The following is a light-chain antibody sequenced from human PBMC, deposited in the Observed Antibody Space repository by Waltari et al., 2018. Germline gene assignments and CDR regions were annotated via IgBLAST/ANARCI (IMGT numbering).Light chain of an antibody. J-gene: IGKJ1*01. V-gene: IGKV3-20*01. CDR3: QMYVRLPAT. CDR2: DAS. CDR1: QSVCRS. Sequence: EIVLTQSPGTLSLSPGDTAIPSCRASQSVCRSLCWYQQKNGQAPRLLIYDASTRATGIPYRCSGGGSGTDFSLTISRLEPEDFAVYYCQMYVRLPATFGQGTKVEI.